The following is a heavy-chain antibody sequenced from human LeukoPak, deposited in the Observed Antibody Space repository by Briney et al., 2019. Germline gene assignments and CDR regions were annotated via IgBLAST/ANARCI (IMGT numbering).Heavy chain of an antibody. J-gene: IGHJ4*02. V-gene: IGHV3-30*02. D-gene: IGHD5-18*01. Sequence: GGSLRLSCAASGFTFSSYGRHSVRQAPGKGLEWVAFIRYDGSNKYYADSVKGRFTISRDNSKNTLYLQMNSLRAEDTAVYYCAKERDTAMVTIDYWGQGTLVTVSS. CDR3: AKERDTAMVTIDY. CDR1: GFTFSSYG. CDR2: IRYDGSNK.